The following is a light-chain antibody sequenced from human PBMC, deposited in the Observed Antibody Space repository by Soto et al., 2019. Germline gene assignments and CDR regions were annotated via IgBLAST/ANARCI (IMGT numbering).Light chain of an antibody. Sequence: EIVLTQSPGTLSLSPRERATLSCRASQSVSSRNLAWYQQKPGQAPRLLIYGASSRATGIPDRFSGSGSVTDFTLTINRLEPEDFAVYYCQQYSDSPYTFGQGTKLEVK. V-gene: IGKV3-20*01. CDR3: QQYSDSPYT. CDR1: QSVSSRN. CDR2: GAS. J-gene: IGKJ2*01.